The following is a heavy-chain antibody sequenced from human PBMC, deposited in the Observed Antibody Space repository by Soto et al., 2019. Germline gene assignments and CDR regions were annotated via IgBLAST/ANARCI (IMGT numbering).Heavy chain of an antibody. D-gene: IGHD2-2*01. CDR2: IYYSGST. CDR1: GGSISSGDYH. V-gene: IGHV4-31*03. J-gene: IGHJ4*02. Sequence: QVQLQESGPGLVKPSQTLSLTCTVSGGSISSGDYHWTWIRHHPGKGLEWIGYIYYSGSTKHNPSLKSRITISVDTSKNQFSLKLNSVTAADTAVYYCARTKTSSTSFHVDYWGQGTQVTVSS. CDR3: ARTKTSSTSFHVDY.